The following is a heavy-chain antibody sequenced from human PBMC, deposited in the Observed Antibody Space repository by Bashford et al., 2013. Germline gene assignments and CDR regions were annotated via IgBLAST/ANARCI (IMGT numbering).Heavy chain of an antibody. V-gene: IGHV5-51*01. D-gene: IGHD3-22*01. CDR2: IYPGDSDT. Sequence: WVRQMPGKGLEWMGIIYPGDSDTRYSPSFQGQVTISADKSISTAYLQWSSLKASDTAMYYCARLGLSDKWFNAFDIWGQGTMVTVSS. J-gene: IGHJ3*02. CDR3: ARLGLSDKWFNAFDI.